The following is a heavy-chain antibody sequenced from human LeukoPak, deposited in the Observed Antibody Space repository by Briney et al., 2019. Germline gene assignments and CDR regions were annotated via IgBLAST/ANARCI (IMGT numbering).Heavy chain of an antibody. Sequence: GGSLRLSCAASGFTFSTYSMNWVRRAPGKGLEWISYLSGDSTTIYQADSVKGRFTISRDNAKNSLYLQMNSLRAEDTALYYCAKDAAGYYGSGSYYGNGMDVWGQGTTVTVSS. V-gene: IGHV3-48*04. D-gene: IGHD3-10*01. CDR2: LSGDSTTI. CDR1: GFTFSTYS. J-gene: IGHJ6*02. CDR3: AKDAAGYYGSGSYYGNGMDV.